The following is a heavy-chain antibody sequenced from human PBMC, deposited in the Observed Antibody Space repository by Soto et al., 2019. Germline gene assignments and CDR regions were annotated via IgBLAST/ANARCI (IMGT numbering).Heavy chain of an antibody. D-gene: IGHD6-19*01. Sequence: GGSLRLSCAASGFTVSSNYMSWVRQAPGKGLEWVSVIYSGGSTYYADSVKGRFTISRDNSKNTLYPQMNSLRAEDTAVYYCARDLPNPNIAVAGHFDYWGQGTLVTVSS. V-gene: IGHV3-66*01. CDR3: ARDLPNPNIAVAGHFDY. J-gene: IGHJ4*02. CDR1: GFTVSSNY. CDR2: IYSGGST.